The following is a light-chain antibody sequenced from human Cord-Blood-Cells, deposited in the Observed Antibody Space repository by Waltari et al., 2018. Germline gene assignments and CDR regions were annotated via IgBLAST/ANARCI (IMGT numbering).Light chain of an antibody. CDR2: DAS. J-gene: IGKJ1*01. V-gene: IGKV3-11*01. CDR3: QQRSNWPRT. Sequence: DIVLTQSPATLSLSPGESATLSCRASQSVSRHLAWYQQKPGHAPMLLIYDASNRSTGIPARFSGSGSGTYFTLTISSLEPEDFAVYYCQQRSNWPRTFSQGTKVEIK. CDR1: QSVSRH.